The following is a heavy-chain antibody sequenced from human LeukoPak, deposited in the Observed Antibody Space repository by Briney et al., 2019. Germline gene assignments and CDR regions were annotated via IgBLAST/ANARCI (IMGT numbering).Heavy chain of an antibody. V-gene: IGHV3-23*01. Sequence: GGSLRLSCVVSGISLSNCAMTWVRQAPGKGLEWVSYISERGGSTTYADSVKGRFTISRDTSKNTVYLQMDSLRAVDTAVYYCAEGVAAGTRGTSFDFWGQGTLVTVSS. CDR1: GISLSNCA. D-gene: IGHD6-13*01. CDR2: ISERGGST. CDR3: AEGVAAGTRGTSFDF. J-gene: IGHJ4*02.